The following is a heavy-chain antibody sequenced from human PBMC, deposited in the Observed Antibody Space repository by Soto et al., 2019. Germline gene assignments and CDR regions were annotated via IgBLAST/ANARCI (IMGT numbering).Heavy chain of an antibody. J-gene: IGHJ6*02. D-gene: IGHD6-13*01. Sequence: SETLSLTCTVSGGSISSYYWSWIRQPPGKGLEWIGYIYYSGSTNYNPSLKSRVTISVDTSKNQLSLKLSSVTAADTAVYYCARVRYSSSWYGSQGYYYGMDVWGQGTTVTVSS. CDR2: IYYSGST. CDR1: GGSISSYY. CDR3: ARVRYSSSWYGSQGYYYGMDV. V-gene: IGHV4-59*01.